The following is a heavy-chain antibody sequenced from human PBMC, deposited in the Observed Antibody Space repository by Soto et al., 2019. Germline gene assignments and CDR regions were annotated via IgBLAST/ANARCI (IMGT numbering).Heavy chain of an antibody. CDR3: ARESAARGYYYGMDV. CDR2: IYYSGST. J-gene: IGHJ6*02. V-gene: IGHV4-59*01. D-gene: IGHD6-6*01. CDR1: GGSISSYY. Sequence: SETLSLTCTVSGGSISSYYWSWIRQPPGKGLEWIGYIYYSGSTNYNPSLKSRVTISVDTSKNQFSLKLSSVTAADTAVYYCARESAARGYYYGMDVWGQGTTVTVSS.